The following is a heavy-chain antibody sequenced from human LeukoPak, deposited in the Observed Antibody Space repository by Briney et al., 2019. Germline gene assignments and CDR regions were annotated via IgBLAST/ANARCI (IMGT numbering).Heavy chain of an antibody. J-gene: IGHJ5*02. V-gene: IGHV4-39*06. Sequence: SETLSLTCTVSGGSISSSSYYWGWIRQPPGKGLEWIGSIYYSGSTYYNPSLKSRVTISVDTSKNQFPLKLSSVTAADTAVYYCARVTVLIYVWGSYRYNWFDPWGQGTLVTVSS. CDR2: IYYSGST. CDR3: ARVTVLIYVWGSYRYNWFDP. D-gene: IGHD3-16*02. CDR1: GGSISSSSYY.